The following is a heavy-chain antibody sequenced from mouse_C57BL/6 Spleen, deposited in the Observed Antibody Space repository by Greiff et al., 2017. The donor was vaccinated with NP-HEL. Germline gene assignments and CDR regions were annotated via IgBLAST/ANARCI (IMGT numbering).Heavy chain of an antibody. CDR1: GYTFTSYW. Sequence: QVQLQQPGAELVKPGASVKMSCKASGYTFTSYWITWVKQRPGQGLEWIGDIYPGSGSTNYNEKFKSKATLTVDTSSSTAYLQLSSLTSEDSAVYYCAIYTTVVATGAHYFDYWGQGTTLTVSS. V-gene: IGHV1-55*01. D-gene: IGHD1-1*01. CDR2: IYPGSGST. J-gene: IGHJ2*01. CDR3: AIYTTVVATGAHYFDY.